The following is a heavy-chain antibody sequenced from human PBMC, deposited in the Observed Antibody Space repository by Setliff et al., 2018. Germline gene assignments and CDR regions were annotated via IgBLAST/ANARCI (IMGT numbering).Heavy chain of an antibody. V-gene: IGHV4-34*01. Sequence: SETLSLTCAVYGDSFSDYYWSWIRQPPGKGLEWIGEISHSGSTNYNPSLKSRVTMSVDKSKNQFSLKLKSVTAADTAVYYCACSSSQDSRYFDLWGRGTLVTVSS. CDR1: GDSFSDYY. CDR2: ISHSGST. CDR3: ACSSSQDSRYFDL. D-gene: IGHD6-6*01. J-gene: IGHJ2*01.